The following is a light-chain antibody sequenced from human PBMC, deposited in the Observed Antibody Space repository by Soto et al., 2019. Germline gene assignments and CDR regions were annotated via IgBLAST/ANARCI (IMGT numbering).Light chain of an antibody. J-gene: IGKJ4*01. Sequence: EIVMTQSPATLSVSPGERATLSCRASQSVSSNLAWYQQKPGQAPRLLIYGASTRATGIPARFSGSGSGTEFTLTISSLQSEDFVVYYCQQYNNWLTFGGGTKVDNK. CDR3: QQYNNWLT. CDR1: QSVSSN. CDR2: GAS. V-gene: IGKV3-15*01.